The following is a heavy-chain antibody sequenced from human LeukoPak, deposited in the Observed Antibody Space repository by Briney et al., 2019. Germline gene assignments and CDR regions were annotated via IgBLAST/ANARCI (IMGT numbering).Heavy chain of an antibody. J-gene: IGHJ4*02. CDR3: AREALAYCGGDCFR. D-gene: IGHD2-21*02. CDR2: IRQDESEI. CDR1: GFTFSSHW. V-gene: IGHV3-7*01. Sequence: PGGSLRLSCAASGFTFSSHWMSWVRQAPGKGLEWVASIRQDESEIHYVDSVKGRFTISRDNAKDSLYLQMNSLRAEDTAVYYCAREALAYCGGDCFRWGQGTLVTVSS.